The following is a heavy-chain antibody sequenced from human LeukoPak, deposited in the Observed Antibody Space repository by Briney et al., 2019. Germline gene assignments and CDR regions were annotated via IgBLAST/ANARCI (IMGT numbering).Heavy chain of an antibody. Sequence: SETLSLTCTVSGGSISSGDYYWSWIRQPPGKGLKWIGYIYYSGSTYYNPSLKSRVTISVDTSKNQFSLKLSSVTAADTAVYYCARGVPAAPNWFDPWGQGTLVTVSS. D-gene: IGHD2-2*01. V-gene: IGHV4-30-4*01. CDR2: IYYSGST. CDR1: GGSISSGDYY. J-gene: IGHJ5*02. CDR3: ARGVPAAPNWFDP.